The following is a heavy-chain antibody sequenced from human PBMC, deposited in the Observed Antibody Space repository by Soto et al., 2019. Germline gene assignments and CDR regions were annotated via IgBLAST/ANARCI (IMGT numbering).Heavy chain of an antibody. J-gene: IGHJ4*02. Sequence: PSETLSLTCAVYGGSFSGYYWSWIRQPPGKGLEWIGEINHSGSTNYNPSLKSRVTISVDTSKNQFSLKLSSVTAADTAVYYCAQRGYYDSSGYYYFGYWGQGTLVTVS. V-gene: IGHV4-34*01. D-gene: IGHD3-22*01. CDR2: INHSGST. CDR1: GGSFSGYY. CDR3: AQRGYYDSSGYYYFGY.